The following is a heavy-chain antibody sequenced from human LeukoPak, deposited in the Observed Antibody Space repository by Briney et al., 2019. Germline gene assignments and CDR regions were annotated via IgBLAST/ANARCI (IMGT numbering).Heavy chain of an antibody. CDR3: ARVPTIHYYFYYMDV. V-gene: IGHV3-74*01. Sequence: GGSLRLSCAASGFTFSSYWMHWVRQAPGKGLVWVSRIDSDGSGATYADSVKGRFTISRDNARNTLYLQMTSLRAEDTAVYYCARVPTIHYYFYYMDVWGKGTTVTVPS. CDR1: GFTFSSYW. CDR2: IDSDGSGA. D-gene: IGHD1-1*01. J-gene: IGHJ6*03.